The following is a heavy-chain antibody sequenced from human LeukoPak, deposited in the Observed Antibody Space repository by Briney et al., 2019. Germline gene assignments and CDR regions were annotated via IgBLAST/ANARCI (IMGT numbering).Heavy chain of an antibody. V-gene: IGHV3-11*06. CDR3: ARVNLAGAAMVKEAFDY. D-gene: IGHD5-18*01. CDR2: ISSSSSYT. Sequence: PGGSLRLSCAASGFTFSDYYMSWIRQAPGKGLEWVSYISSSSSYTNYADSVKGRFTISRDNSKNTLYLQMNSLRAEDTAVYYCARVNLAGAAMVKEAFDYWGQGTLVTVSS. J-gene: IGHJ4*02. CDR1: GFTFSDYY.